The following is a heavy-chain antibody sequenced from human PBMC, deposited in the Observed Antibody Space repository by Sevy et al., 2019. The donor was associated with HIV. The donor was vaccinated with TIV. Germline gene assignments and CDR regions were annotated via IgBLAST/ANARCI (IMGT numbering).Heavy chain of an antibody. D-gene: IGHD3-22*01. CDR2: IWYDGSNK. CDR3: ARSPAANYDSSGYYFDY. Sequence: GGSLRLSCAASGFTFSSYGMHWVRQAPGKGLEWVAVIWYDGSNKYYADSVKGRFTISRDNSKNTLYLQMNSLRAEDTAVYYCARSPAANYDSSGYYFDYWGQGTLVTVSS. J-gene: IGHJ4*02. V-gene: IGHV3-33*01. CDR1: GFTFSSYG.